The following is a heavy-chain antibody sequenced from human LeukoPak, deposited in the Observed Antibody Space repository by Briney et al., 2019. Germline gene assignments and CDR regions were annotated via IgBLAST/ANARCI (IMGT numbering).Heavy chain of an antibody. Sequence: GGSLRLSCAASGFTFSSYSMMWVRQAPGKGLEWVSYISSSGSTIYYADSVKGRFTISRDNAKNSLYLQMNSLRAEDTAVYYCARALSDWFDPWGQGTLVTVSS. J-gene: IGHJ5*02. CDR1: GFTFSSYS. CDR2: ISSSGSTI. V-gene: IGHV3-48*04. CDR3: ARALSDWFDP. D-gene: IGHD6-25*01.